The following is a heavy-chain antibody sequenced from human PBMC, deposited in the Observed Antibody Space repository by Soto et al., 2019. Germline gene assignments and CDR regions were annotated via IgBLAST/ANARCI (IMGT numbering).Heavy chain of an antibody. V-gene: IGHV3-74*01. CDR3: ANALRYCDWFPGDYYYGMDV. J-gene: IGHJ6*02. CDR2: INSDGSST. CDR1: GFTFSSYW. D-gene: IGHD3-9*01. Sequence: GGSLRLSCAASGFTFSSYWMHWVRQAPGKGLVWVSRINSDGSSTSYADSVKGRFTISRDNAKNTLYLQMNSLRAEDTAVYYCANALRYCDWFPGDYYYGMDVWGQRTTVTVSS.